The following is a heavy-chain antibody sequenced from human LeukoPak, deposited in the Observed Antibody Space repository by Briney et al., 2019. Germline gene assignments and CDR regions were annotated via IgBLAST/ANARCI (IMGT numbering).Heavy chain of an antibody. Sequence: SETLFLTCTVSGGSISSSTYYWGWIRQPPGKGLEWIGSLYYSGSTYYNPSLKSRVTISVDTSKNQFSLKLNSVTAADTAVYFCARGGYAYFDYWGQGTLVTVSS. CDR3: ARGGYAYFDY. J-gene: IGHJ4*02. CDR2: LYYSGST. D-gene: IGHD6-25*01. V-gene: IGHV4-39*01. CDR1: GGSISSSTYY.